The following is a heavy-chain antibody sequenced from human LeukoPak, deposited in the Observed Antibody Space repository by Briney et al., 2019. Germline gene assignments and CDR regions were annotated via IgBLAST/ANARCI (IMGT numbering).Heavy chain of an antibody. J-gene: IGHJ4*02. CDR2: ISSSGSTI. CDR3: ARDDPGYYFDY. V-gene: IGHV3-48*03. Sequence: GGSLRLSCAASGFTFSSYEMHWVRQAPGKGLEWVSYISSSGSTIYYADSVKGRFTISRDNAKNSLYLQMNSLRAEDTAVYYCARDDPGYYFDYWGQGTLVTVSS. CDR1: GFTFSSYE.